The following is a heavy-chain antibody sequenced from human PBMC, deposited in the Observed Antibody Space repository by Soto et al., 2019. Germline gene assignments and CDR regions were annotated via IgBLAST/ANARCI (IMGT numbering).Heavy chain of an antibody. CDR1: GYTFTSYA. D-gene: IGHD5-18*01. V-gene: IGHV1-3*01. Sequence: SAKVSCKASGYTFTSYAMHSARQAPGQRLEWMGWINAGNGNTKYSQKFQGRVTITRDTSASTAYMELSSLRSEGTAVYYCARAEQLWLLVWGQGTLVTVSS. CDR3: ARAEQLWLLV. J-gene: IGHJ4*02. CDR2: INAGNGNT.